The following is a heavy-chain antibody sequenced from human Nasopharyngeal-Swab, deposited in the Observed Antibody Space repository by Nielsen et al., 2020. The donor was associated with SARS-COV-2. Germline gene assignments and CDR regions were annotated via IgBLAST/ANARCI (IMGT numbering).Heavy chain of an antibody. CDR3: ATLKSPYYAFDY. CDR2: IHPNSGGT. V-gene: IGHV1-2*02. CDR1: AYTFTGYY. J-gene: IGHJ4*02. D-gene: IGHD3-3*01. Sequence: APVKVSCKASAYTFTGYYIYWVRQAPGQGLEWMGWIHPNSGGTTSAQKFQGRVTLTRDRSITTAYMEVSRLTSDDTAVYYCATLKSPYYAFDYWGQGTLVTVSS.